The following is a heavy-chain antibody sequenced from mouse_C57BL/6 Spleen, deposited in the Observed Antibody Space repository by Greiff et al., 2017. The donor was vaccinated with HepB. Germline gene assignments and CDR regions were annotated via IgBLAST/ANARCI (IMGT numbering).Heavy chain of an antibody. J-gene: IGHJ3*01. V-gene: IGHV5-17*01. D-gene: IGHD1-1*01. CDR1: GFTFSDYG. Sequence: EVKVVESGGGLVKPGGSLKLSCAASGFTFSDYGMHWVRQAPEKGLEWVAYISSGSSTIYYADTVKGRFTISRDNAKNTLFLQMTSLRSEDTAMYYCARNDYGSSSFAYWGQGTLVTVSA. CDR3: ARNDYGSSSFAY. CDR2: ISSGSSTI.